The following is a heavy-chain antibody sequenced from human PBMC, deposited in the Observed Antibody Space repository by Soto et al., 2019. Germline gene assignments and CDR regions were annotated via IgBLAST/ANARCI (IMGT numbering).Heavy chain of an antibody. CDR3: ARYFDWLLSEYYFDD. Sequence: TLSLTCTVSGGSISSSSYYWGWIRQPPGKGLEWIGSIYYSGSTYYNPSLKSRVTISVDTSKNQFSLKLSSVTAADTAVYYCARYFDWLLSEYYFDDWGQGTLVTVSS. D-gene: IGHD3-9*01. J-gene: IGHJ4*02. CDR2: IYYSGST. CDR1: GGSISSSSYY. V-gene: IGHV4-39*01.